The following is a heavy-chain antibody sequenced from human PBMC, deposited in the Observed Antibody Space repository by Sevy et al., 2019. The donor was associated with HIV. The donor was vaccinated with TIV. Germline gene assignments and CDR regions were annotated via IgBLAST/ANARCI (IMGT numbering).Heavy chain of an antibody. CDR1: GFTFSSYA. CDR3: AKAYDFWSGSFSSLDP. D-gene: IGHD3-3*01. Sequence: QAGGSLRLSCAASGFTFSSYAMSWVRQAPGKGLEWVSTISGSAGSTYYADSVKGRFTISRDNSKNTLYLQMNSLRAEDTAVYYCAKAYDFWSGSFSSLDPWGQGILVTVSS. V-gene: IGHV3-23*01. J-gene: IGHJ5*02. CDR2: ISGSAGST.